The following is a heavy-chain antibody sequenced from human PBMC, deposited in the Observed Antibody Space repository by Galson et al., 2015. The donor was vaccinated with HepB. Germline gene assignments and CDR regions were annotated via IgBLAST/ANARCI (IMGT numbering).Heavy chain of an antibody. CDR3: ARDDYGGNFDF. V-gene: IGHV3-30-3*01. D-gene: IGHD4-23*01. CDR1: GFTFSTYA. J-gene: IGHJ4*02. CDR2: ISHDGSNK. Sequence: SLRLSCAASGFTFSTYAMHWVRQAPGKGLEWVTVISHDGSNKYYADSVKGRFTISRDNAKNSLYLEINSLRAEDTAVYYCARDDYGGNFDFWGQGTLVTVSS.